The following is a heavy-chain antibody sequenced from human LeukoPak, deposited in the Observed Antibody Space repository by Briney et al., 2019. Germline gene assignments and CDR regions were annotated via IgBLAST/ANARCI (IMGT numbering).Heavy chain of an antibody. CDR2: ISGGADTT. CDR3: ARAFTYYSYGMDV. V-gene: IGHV3-23*01. Sequence: GGSLRLSCAASGFSFSSYAMTWVRQAPGEGLEWVSAISGGADTTYYADSVKGRFTISRDNSNNTLYMEMNSLRAEDTAVYYCARAFTYYSYGMDVWGQGTTVTVSS. J-gene: IGHJ6*02. D-gene: IGHD3-16*01. CDR1: GFSFSSYA.